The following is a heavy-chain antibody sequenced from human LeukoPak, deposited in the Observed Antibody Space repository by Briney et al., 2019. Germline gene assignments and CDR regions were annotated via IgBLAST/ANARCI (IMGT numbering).Heavy chain of an antibody. Sequence: PGGSLRLSCAASGFTFNNYAMHWVRQAPGKGLEWVAFIRYDGSNKYYEDSVKGRFTISRDNSKNTLYLQMNSLRAEDTAVYYCAKGALYDSWEFDYWGQGTLVTVSS. CDR1: GFTFNNYA. CDR3: AKGALYDSWEFDY. D-gene: IGHD3-22*01. J-gene: IGHJ4*02. CDR2: IRYDGSNK. V-gene: IGHV3-30*02.